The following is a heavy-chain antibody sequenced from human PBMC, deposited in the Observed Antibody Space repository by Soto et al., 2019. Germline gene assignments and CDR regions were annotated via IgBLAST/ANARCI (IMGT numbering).Heavy chain of an antibody. Sequence: VKVSCKTSGYTFTGYYLNWVRQAPGRGLEWVGWINPKTGDTNNAQKFQGRVTMTTDTSISTGYMELSGLKSDDTAVYYCVTGDHLVRWGQGTRVTVSS. V-gene: IGHV1-2*02. CDR2: INPKTGDT. CDR1: GYTFTGYY. D-gene: IGHD6-6*01. J-gene: IGHJ4*02. CDR3: VTGDHLVR.